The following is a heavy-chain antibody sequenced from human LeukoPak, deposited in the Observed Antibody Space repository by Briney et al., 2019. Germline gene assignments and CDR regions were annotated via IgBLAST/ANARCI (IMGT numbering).Heavy chain of an antibody. CDR1: GFTFSSYA. J-gene: IGHJ4*02. CDR2: ISSSGSTI. D-gene: IGHD3-22*01. Sequence: PGGSLRLSCAASGFTFSSYAMHWVRQAPGKGLEWVSYISSSGSTIYYADSVKGRFTISRDNAKNSLYLQMNSLRAEDTAVYYCARSPDGSGYYPCDYWGQGTLVTVSS. CDR3: ARSPDGSGYYPCDY. V-gene: IGHV3-48*04.